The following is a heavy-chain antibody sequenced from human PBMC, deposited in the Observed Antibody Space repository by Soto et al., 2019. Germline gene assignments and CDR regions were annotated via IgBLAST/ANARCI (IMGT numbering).Heavy chain of an antibody. J-gene: IGHJ4*02. CDR3: ASQISSYYLDY. CDR1: GGSISSSSYY. CDR2: IYYSGST. V-gene: IGHV4-39*01. Sequence: QLQLQESGPGLVKPSETLSLTCTVSGGSISSSSYYWGWIRQPPGKGLEWIGSIYYSGSTYYNPSLKSRVTISVDTSKNQFSLKLSSVTAADTAVYYCASQISSYYLDYWGQGTLVTVSS. D-gene: IGHD3-3*02.